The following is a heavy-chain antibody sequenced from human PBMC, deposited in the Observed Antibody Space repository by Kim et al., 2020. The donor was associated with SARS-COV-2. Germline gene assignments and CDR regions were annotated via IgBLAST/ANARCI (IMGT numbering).Heavy chain of an antibody. J-gene: IGHJ4*02. CDR2: WVVGSGGPT. CDR3: AKNTARSFEY. V-gene: IGHV3-23*01. Sequence: GGSLRLSCAASGFTFSSFTMSWVRQAPGKGLEWVSAWVVGSGGPTYYADSVKGRFTISRDNSKNTLYLQINSLRAEDTAVYYCAKNTARSFEYWGQGTLVTVSS. CDR1: GFTFSSFT.